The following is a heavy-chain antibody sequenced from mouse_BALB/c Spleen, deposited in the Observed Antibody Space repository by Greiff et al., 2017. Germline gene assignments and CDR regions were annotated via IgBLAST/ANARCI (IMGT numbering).Heavy chain of an antibody. CDR2: IYPGNGDT. CDR3: ARMGFDYGYAWFAY. Sequence: VQLQQPGAELVKPGASVKMSCKASGYTFTSYNMHWVKQTPGQGLEWIGAIYPGNGDTSYNQKFKGKATLTADKSSSTAYMQLSSLTSEDSAVYYCARMGFDYGYAWFAYWGQGTLVTVSA. D-gene: IGHD2-2*01. V-gene: IGHV1-12*01. CDR1: GYTFTSYN. J-gene: IGHJ3*01.